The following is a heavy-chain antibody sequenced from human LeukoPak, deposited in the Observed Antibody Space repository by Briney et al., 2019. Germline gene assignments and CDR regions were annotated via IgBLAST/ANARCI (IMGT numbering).Heavy chain of an antibody. CDR2: IYYSGST. D-gene: IGHD3-9*01. Sequence: SETLSLTCTVSGGSISSGDYYWSWIRQPPGKGPEWIGYIYYSGSTYYNPSLKSRVTISVDTSKNQFSLKLSSVTAADTAVYYCASYDILTGRVLDYWGQGTLVTVSS. V-gene: IGHV4-30-4*01. CDR3: ASYDILTGRVLDY. J-gene: IGHJ4*02. CDR1: GGSISSGDYY.